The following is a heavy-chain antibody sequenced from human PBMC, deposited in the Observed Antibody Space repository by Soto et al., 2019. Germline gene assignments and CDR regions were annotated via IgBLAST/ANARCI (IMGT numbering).Heavy chain of an antibody. Sequence: GGSLRLSCAASGFTFSSYAMSWVRQAPGKGLEWVSAISGSGGSTYYADSVKGRFTISRDNSKNTLYLQMNSLRAEDTAVYYCAILIAAAGTIHFQHWGQGTLVTVSS. CDR1: GFTFSSYA. V-gene: IGHV3-23*01. J-gene: IGHJ1*01. CDR2: ISGSGGST. D-gene: IGHD6-13*01. CDR3: AILIAAAGTIHFQH.